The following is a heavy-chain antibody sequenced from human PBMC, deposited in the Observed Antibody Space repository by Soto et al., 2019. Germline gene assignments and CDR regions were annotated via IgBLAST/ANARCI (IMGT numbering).Heavy chain of an antibody. CDR3: ARVRLWLSHLDAFDS. CDR1: GFTFSSYA. V-gene: IGHV3-30-3*01. CDR2: ISYDGSNK. J-gene: IGHJ3*02. Sequence: GGSLRLSCAASGFTFSSYAMHWVRQAPGKGLEWVAVISYDGSNKYYADSVKGRFTISRDNSKNTLYLQMNSLRAEDTAVYYCARVRLWLSHLDAFDSWGQGTMVTVSS. D-gene: IGHD3-22*01.